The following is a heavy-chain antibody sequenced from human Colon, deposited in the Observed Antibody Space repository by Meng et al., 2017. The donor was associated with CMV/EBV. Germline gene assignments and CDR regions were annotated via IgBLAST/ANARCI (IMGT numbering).Heavy chain of an antibody. CDR1: GGSVNSGSFH. CDR2: IYHTGST. Sequence: SETLSLTCSVSGGSVNSGSFHWTWIRQSPGKGLEWIGYIYHTGSTDFNPALKSRLTMSVDTSKNQFSLTPTSVSAADTGVYFCVRGDPGGSYYGLNYYYGMDVWGQGTTVTVSS. V-gene: IGHV4-61*01. J-gene: IGHJ6*02. CDR3: VRGDPGGSYYGLNYYYGMDV. D-gene: IGHD1-26*01.